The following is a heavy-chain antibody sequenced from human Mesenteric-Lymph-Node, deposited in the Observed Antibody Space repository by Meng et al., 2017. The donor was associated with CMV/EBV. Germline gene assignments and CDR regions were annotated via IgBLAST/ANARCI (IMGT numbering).Heavy chain of an antibody. Sequence: SETLSLTCTVSGGSISSSSYYWGWIRQPPGKGLEWIGYMYYSGSTNYNPSLKSRVTISVDTSKNQFSLKLSSVTAADTAVYYCARGTPNSSGWKRYYYYGMDVWGQGTTVTVSS. CDR1: GGSISSSSYY. J-gene: IGHJ6*02. D-gene: IGHD6-19*01. CDR2: MYYSGST. CDR3: ARGTPNSSGWKRYYYYGMDV. V-gene: IGHV4-61*05.